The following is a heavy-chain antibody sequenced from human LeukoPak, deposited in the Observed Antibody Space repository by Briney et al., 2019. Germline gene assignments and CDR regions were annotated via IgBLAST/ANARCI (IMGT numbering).Heavy chain of an antibody. Sequence: ASVKVSCKVSGYTLTELSMHWVRQAPGKGLEWMGGFDPEDGETIYAQKFQGRVTMTEDTSTDTAYMELSSLRSEDTAVYYCTTDMRQLPRRHDAFDIWGQGTMVTVSS. J-gene: IGHJ3*02. D-gene: IGHD5-24*01. V-gene: IGHV1-24*01. CDR2: FDPEDGET. CDR3: TTDMRQLPRRHDAFDI. CDR1: GYTLTELS.